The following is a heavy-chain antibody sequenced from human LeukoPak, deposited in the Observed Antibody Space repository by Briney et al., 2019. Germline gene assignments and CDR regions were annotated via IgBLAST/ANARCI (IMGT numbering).Heavy chain of an antibody. V-gene: IGHV3-30*03. CDR1: GFTFSSYG. D-gene: IGHD1-26*01. Sequence: GRSLRLSCAASGFTFSSYGMHWVRQAPGKGLEWVAVISYDGTNKYYADSVKGRFTISRDKSKNTLYLQMNSLRAEDTAVYYCARDPIGGSYPLDYWGQGTLVTVSS. CDR3: ARDPIGGSYPLDY. J-gene: IGHJ4*02. CDR2: ISYDGTNK.